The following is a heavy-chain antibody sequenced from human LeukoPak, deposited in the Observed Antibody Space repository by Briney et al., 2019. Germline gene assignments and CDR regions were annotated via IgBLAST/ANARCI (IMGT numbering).Heavy chain of an antibody. J-gene: IGHJ4*02. D-gene: IGHD3-16*01. CDR3: AGGGDPYYFDY. V-gene: IGHV1-2*02. CDR2: TNPNSGDT. Sequence: ASVKVSCKTSGYTFTDYYIHWVRQAPGQGLEWMGWTNPNSGDTNYAQKFQGRVTMTRDTSISTAYMELSRLRSDDTAVYYCAGGGDPYYFDYWGQGTLVTVSS. CDR1: GYTFTDYY.